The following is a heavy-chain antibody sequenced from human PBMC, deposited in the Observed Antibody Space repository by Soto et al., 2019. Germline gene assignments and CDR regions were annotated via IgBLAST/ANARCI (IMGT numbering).Heavy chain of an antibody. D-gene: IGHD4-17*01. V-gene: IGHV1-69*01. CDR2: IIPIFGTA. Sequence: VKVSCKARGGTLSSSAMRSVRQEPEKGLEWMGGIIPIFGTANYAQKFQGRVTITADESTSTAYMELSSLRSEDTAVYYCAREQGMTTVPPVRVVSWGQGTLVTVS. CDR1: GGTLSSSA. J-gene: IGHJ4*02. CDR3: AREQGMTTVPPVRVVS.